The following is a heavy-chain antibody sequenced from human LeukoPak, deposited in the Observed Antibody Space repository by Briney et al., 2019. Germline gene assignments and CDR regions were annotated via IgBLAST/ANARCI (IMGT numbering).Heavy chain of an antibody. CDR2: IRSKAYGGTT. D-gene: IGHD3-10*01. CDR1: GFTFGDYA. Sequence: GSLRLSCTASGFTFGDYAMSWDRQAPGKGLEWVGFIRSKAYGGTTEYAASVKGRFTISRDDSKSIAYLQMNSLKTEDTAVYYCTRSVVRGVIIYYYGMDVWGKGTTVTVSS. J-gene: IGHJ6*04. V-gene: IGHV3-49*04. CDR3: TRSVVRGVIIYYYGMDV.